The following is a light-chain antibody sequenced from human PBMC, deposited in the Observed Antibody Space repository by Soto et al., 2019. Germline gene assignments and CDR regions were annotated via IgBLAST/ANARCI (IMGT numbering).Light chain of an antibody. V-gene: IGKV3-20*01. Sequence: EIVLTQSPGTLSLSPGERVTLSCRASQSLSSGYVAWYQQTFGQAPRLLIYDASRRATGIPERFSGSGSGTDFTLTINRLEPEDFAVYYCQQYGSSPTFGLGTKVDIK. J-gene: IGKJ1*01. CDR3: QQYGSSPT. CDR2: DAS. CDR1: QSLSSGY.